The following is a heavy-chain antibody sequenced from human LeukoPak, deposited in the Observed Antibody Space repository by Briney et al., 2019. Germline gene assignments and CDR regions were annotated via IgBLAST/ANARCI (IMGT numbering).Heavy chain of an antibody. CDR3: ALNSDILTGYYYFDY. V-gene: IGHV3-66*01. CDR2: IYSGGST. Sequence: GGSLRLSCAASGFTVSSNYMSWVRQAPGKGLEWVSVIYSGGSTYYADSVKGRFTISRDNSKNTLYLQMNSLRAEDTAVYYCALNSDILTGYYYFDYWGQGTLVTVSS. CDR1: GFTVSSNY. D-gene: IGHD3-9*01. J-gene: IGHJ4*02.